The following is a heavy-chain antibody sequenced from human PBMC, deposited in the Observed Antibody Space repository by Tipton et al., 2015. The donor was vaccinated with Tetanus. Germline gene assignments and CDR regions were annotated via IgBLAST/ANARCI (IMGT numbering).Heavy chain of an antibody. CDR2: ISYSGRT. V-gene: IGHV4-39*02. CDR3: ARGGGNTMFRGGEFVHSYYYQGMDV. Sequence: TLSLTCIVSGGSMSAGGHYGAWIRQSPGKGLEWIGSISYSGRTYYSPSLKSRVTMSVDTSKKDFSVRLGSVTAADTAVYYCARGGGNTMFRGGEFVHSYYYQGMDVWGQGTTVTVSS. D-gene: IGHD3-10*01. J-gene: IGHJ6*02. CDR1: GGSMSAGGHY.